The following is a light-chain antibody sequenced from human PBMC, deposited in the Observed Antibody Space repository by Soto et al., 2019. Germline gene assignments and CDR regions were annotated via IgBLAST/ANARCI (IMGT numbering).Light chain of an antibody. Sequence: EIVMTQSPATLSVSPGERTTLSCRASQSVGNNLAWYQQKPGQAPRLLIYGAYTRATGIPDRFSGSGSGTDFTLTISRLQSEDFAVYYCQNYNYWPPKTFGQGTKVDIK. CDR3: QNYNYWPPKT. CDR1: QSVGNN. J-gene: IGKJ1*01. V-gene: IGKV3-15*01. CDR2: GAY.